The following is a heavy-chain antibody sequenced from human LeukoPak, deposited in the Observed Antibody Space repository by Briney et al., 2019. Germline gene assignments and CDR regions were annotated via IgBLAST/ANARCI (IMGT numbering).Heavy chain of an antibody. CDR3: ARQQWLTGRGVDY. Sequence: PSETLSLTCTVSGGSISSSSYYWGWIRQPPGKGLEWIGSIYYSGSTYYNPSLKSRVTISVDTSKNQFSLKLSSVTAADTTVYYCARQQWLTGRGVDYWGQGTLVTVSS. D-gene: IGHD6-19*01. V-gene: IGHV4-39*01. J-gene: IGHJ4*02. CDR1: GGSISSSSYY. CDR2: IYYSGST.